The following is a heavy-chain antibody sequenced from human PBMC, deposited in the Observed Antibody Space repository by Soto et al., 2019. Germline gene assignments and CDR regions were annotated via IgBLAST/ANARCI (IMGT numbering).Heavy chain of an antibody. Sequence: GVSLRLSCAASGFTFSSYSMNWVRQAPGKGLEWVSSISSSSSYIYYADSVKGRFTISRDNAKNSLYLQMNSLRAEDTAVYYCARVMDWTPYYFDYWGQGTLVTVSS. CDR2: ISSSSSYI. CDR3: ARVMDWTPYYFDY. V-gene: IGHV3-21*01. J-gene: IGHJ4*02. D-gene: IGHD1-1*01. CDR1: GFTFSSYS.